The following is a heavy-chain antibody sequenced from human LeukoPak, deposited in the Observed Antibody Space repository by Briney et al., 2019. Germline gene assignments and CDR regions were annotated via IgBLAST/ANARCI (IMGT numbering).Heavy chain of an antibody. CDR2: ISAYNGNT. CDR3: ARKKTRITMVRGVMDAFDI. CDR1: GGTFSSYA. V-gene: IGHV1-18*01. J-gene: IGHJ3*02. D-gene: IGHD3-10*01. Sequence: GASVKVSCKASGGTFSSYAISWVRQAPGQGLEWMGWISAYNGNTNYAQKLQGRVTMTTDTSTSTAYMELRSLRSDDTAVYYCARKKTRITMVRGVMDAFDIWGQGTMVTVSS.